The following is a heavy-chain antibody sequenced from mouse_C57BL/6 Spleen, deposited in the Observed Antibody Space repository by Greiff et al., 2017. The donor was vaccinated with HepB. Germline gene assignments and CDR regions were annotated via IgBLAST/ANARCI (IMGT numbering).Heavy chain of an antibody. D-gene: IGHD1-1*01. CDR1: GFTFSDYG. Sequence: EVQLMESGGGLVKPGGSLKLSCAASGFTFSDYGMHWVRQAPEKGLEWVAYISSGSSTIYYADTVMGRFTISRDNAKNTLFLQMTSLRSEDTAMYYCARRYYGTLYAMDYWGQGTAVTVSS. V-gene: IGHV5-17*01. CDR2: ISSGSSTI. CDR3: ARRYYGTLYAMDY. J-gene: IGHJ4*01.